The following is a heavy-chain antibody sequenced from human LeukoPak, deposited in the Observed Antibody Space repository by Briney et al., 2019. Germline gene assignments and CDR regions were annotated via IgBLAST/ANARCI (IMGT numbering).Heavy chain of an antibody. CDR2: ISASGGAT. CDR3: ARDCSGGSCYFGNAFDI. CDR1: GFTFLRHG. J-gene: IGHJ3*02. D-gene: IGHD2-15*01. V-gene: IGHV3-23*01. Sequence: PGGSLRLSCAASGFTFLRHGMTWFRQAPGKGLEWVSGISASGGATYYADSVKGRFTISGDNSKNTLYLQMNSLRAEDTAVYYCARDCSGGSCYFGNAFDIWGQGTMVTVSS.